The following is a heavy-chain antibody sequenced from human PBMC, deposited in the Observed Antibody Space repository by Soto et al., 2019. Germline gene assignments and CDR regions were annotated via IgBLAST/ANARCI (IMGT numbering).Heavy chain of an antibody. CDR3: ARDSSGYYEVY. J-gene: IGHJ4*02. CDR1: GFIFDSYA. D-gene: IGHD3-22*01. V-gene: IGHV3-23*01. CDR2: ISASGGSS. Sequence: EVQLLESGGGLVEPGGSLRLSCAASGFIFDSYAMSWVRQAPGKGLEWVSGISASGGSSYYTDSVKGRFTISRDNYKNTLFLQMNSLRAEDTAVYYCARDSSGYYEVYWGQGTLVTVSS.